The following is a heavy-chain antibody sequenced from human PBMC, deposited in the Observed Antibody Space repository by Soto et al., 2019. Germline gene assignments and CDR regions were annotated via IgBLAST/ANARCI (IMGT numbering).Heavy chain of an antibody. D-gene: IGHD3-22*01. Sequence: GGSLRLSCAAAGFTFSSYAMHWVRQAPGKGLEWVAVISYDGSNKYYADSVKGRFTISRDNSKNTLYLQMNSLRAEDTAVYYCARDQGSYYDSSGYYVLYYFDYWGQGTLVTVSS. CDR3: ARDQGSYYDSSGYYVLYYFDY. V-gene: IGHV3-30-3*01. CDR1: GFTFSSYA. CDR2: ISYDGSNK. J-gene: IGHJ4*02.